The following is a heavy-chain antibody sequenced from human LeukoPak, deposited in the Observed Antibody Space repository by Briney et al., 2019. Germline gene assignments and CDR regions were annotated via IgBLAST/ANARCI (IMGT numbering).Heavy chain of an antibody. V-gene: IGHV4-59*01. J-gene: IGHJ2*01. CDR1: GGSISSYY. Sequence: QPSETLSLTCTVAGGSISSYYWSWIRQPPGKGLEWIGYIYYSGSTNYNPSLKSRVTISVDTPKNQFSLKLSSVTAADTAVYYCARGSTFHYYDSSGCGHWYFDLWGRGTLVTVSS. CDR2: IYYSGST. D-gene: IGHD3-22*01. CDR3: ARGSTFHYYDSSGCGHWYFDL.